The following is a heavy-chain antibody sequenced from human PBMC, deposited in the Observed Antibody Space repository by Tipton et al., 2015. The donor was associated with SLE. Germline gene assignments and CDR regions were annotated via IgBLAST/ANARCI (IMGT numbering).Heavy chain of an antibody. CDR2: INHSGST. CDR3: ARGISSGWWNY. V-gene: IGHV4-34*01. D-gene: IGHD6-19*01. Sequence: LSLSCAVYGGSFSGYYGSWIRQPPGKGLEWIGEINHSGSTNYNLSLKSRVTISVDTSKNQFSLKLSSVTAADTAVYYCARGISSGWWNYWGQGNLVTVSS. J-gene: IGHJ4*02. CDR1: GGSFSGYY.